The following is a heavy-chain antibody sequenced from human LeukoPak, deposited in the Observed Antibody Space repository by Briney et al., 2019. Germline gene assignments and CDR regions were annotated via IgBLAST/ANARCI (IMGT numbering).Heavy chain of an antibody. CDR1: GYSISSGYY. D-gene: IGHD3-22*01. J-gene: IGHJ6*03. V-gene: IGHV4-38-2*02. Sequence: PSETLSLTCTVSGYSISSGYYWGWIRQPPGKGLEWIGSIYHSGSTYYNPSLKSRVTISVDTSKSQFSLKLSSVTAADTAVYYCARDFSYFAAGGYYFDYYYYMDVWGKGTTVTVSS. CDR2: IYHSGST. CDR3: ARDFSYFAAGGYYFDYYYYMDV.